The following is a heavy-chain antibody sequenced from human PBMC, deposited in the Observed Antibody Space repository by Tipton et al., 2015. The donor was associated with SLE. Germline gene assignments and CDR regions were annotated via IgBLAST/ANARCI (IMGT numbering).Heavy chain of an antibody. Sequence: GSLRLSCAASGFIFSNNWMSWVRQAPGKGLEWVANIKPDGNEKYYVDSVKGRFTISRDNAKNSLHLQMNSLRAEDTAVYYCVRGEKWGQGTLVSVS. CDR3: VRGEK. CDR2: IKPDGNEK. J-gene: IGHJ4*02. CDR1: GFIFSNNW. V-gene: IGHV3-7*01.